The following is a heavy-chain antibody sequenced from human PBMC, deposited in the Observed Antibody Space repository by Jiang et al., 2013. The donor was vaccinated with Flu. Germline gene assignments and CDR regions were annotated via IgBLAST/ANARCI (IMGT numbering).Heavy chain of an antibody. V-gene: IGHV3-30*09. CDR3: ARGDSSLTYPYYYYGMDV. CDR1: GFTFSNYA. D-gene: IGHD6-13*01. Sequence: QLLESGGGVVQPGRSLRLSCAASGFTFSNYAMHWVRQAPGKGLEWVAFISYDGSYKYYADSVKGRFAISRDNSENTLYLQMNSLRAEDTAVYFCARGDSSLTYPYYYYGMDVWGQGTTVTVSS. J-gene: IGHJ6*02. CDR2: ISYDGSYK.